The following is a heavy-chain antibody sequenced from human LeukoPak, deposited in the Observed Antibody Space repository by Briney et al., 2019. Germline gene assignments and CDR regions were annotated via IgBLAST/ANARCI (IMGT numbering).Heavy chain of an antibody. CDR3: VRDGRVSGYDLLDY. D-gene: IGHD5-12*01. CDR2: INQDGSEE. CDR1: GFTFSHYW. J-gene: IGHJ4*02. Sequence: GSLRLSCAASGFTFSHYWMTWVRQAPGKGLEWVAQINQDGSEEYYMDSVKARFTISRDNAKNSVFLQMNSLRAEDTAVYYCVRDGRVSGYDLLDYWGQGTLVTVSS. V-gene: IGHV3-7*01.